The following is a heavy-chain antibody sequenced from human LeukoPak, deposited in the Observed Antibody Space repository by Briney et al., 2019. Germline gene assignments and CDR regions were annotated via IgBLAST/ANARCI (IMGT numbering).Heavy chain of an antibody. CDR2: IYGGGST. J-gene: IGHJ4*02. CDR3: ARDLAAGGTYPHY. CDR1: GFTVSSNY. V-gene: IGHV3-53*01. Sequence: PGGSLRLSCAASGFTVSSNYMSWVRQAPGKGPEWVSVIYGGGSTYYADSVKGRFTISRDNSKNTLYLQMNSLRAEDTAVYYWARDLAAGGTYPHYWGQGTLVTVSS. D-gene: IGHD6-13*01.